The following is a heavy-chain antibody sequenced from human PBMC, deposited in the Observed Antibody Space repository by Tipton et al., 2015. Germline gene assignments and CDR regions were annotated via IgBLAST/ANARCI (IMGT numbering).Heavy chain of an antibody. D-gene: IGHD4-17*01. CDR2: ILPLVGTA. CDR3: TRAIPHYGDYVDY. J-gene: IGHJ4*02. V-gene: IGHV1-69*06. CDR1: GGTFKSNT. Sequence: QSGAEVKKPGSSVKVSCKASGGTFKSNTVTWVRQAPGQGLEWMGRILPLVGTANYAQKFQGRLTITADMSTSTAYMELTSLRSEDTAVYFCTRAIPHYGDYVDYWGQGTRVTVSS.